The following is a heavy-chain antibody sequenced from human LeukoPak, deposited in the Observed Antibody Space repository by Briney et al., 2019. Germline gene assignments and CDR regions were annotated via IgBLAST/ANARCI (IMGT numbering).Heavy chain of an antibody. V-gene: IGHV3-30*03. J-gene: IGHJ3*02. CDR1: GFTFSSYG. D-gene: IGHD2-15*01. Sequence: GGSLRLSCAASGFTFSSYGMHWVRQAPGKGLEWVAVISYDGSNKYYADSVKGRFTISRDNSKNTLYLQMNSLRAEDTAVYYCARDPGYCSGGSCYSGAFDIWGQGTMVTVSS. CDR2: ISYDGSNK. CDR3: ARDPGYCSGGSCYSGAFDI.